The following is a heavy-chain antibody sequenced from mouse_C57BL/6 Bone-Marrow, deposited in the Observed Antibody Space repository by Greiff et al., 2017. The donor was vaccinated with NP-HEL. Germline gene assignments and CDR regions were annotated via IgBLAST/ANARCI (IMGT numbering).Heavy chain of an antibody. Sequence: QVQLQQPGAELVKPGASVKLSCKASGYTFTSYWMHWVKQRPGRGLEWIGRIDPNSGGTKYNEKFKSKATLTVDKPSSTAYMQLSSLTSEDSAVYYCARYGVMVTTRAWFAYWGQGTLVTVSA. D-gene: IGHD2-2*01. CDR2: IDPNSGGT. V-gene: IGHV1-72*01. CDR1: GYTFTSYW. CDR3: ARYGVMVTTRAWFAY. J-gene: IGHJ3*01.